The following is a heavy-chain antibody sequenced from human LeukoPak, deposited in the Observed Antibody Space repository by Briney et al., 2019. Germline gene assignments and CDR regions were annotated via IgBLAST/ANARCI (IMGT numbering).Heavy chain of an antibody. CDR2: IYHSGSS. V-gene: IGHV4-4*02. CDR1: GGSISSSHW. CDR3: ARSSPLRLVGANHDAFDI. Sequence: SETLSLTCTVSGGSISSSHWWSWVRPSPGKGLEWIGEIYHSGSSNHNPSLKSRVTISVDKSKNQFSLNLTSVTAADTAVYYCARSSPLRLVGANHDAFDIWGQGTMVTVSS. D-gene: IGHD1-26*01. J-gene: IGHJ3*02.